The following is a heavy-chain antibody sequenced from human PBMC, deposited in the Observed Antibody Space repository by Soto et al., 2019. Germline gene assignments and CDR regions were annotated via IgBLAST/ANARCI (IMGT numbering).Heavy chain of an antibody. CDR3: AKDPDITMIVVVINYFDY. D-gene: IGHD3-22*01. Sequence: GGSLRLSCEASGFTFGDYYMSWIRQAPGKGLEWVSYISSTGSYTNYADSVKGRFTISRDNAKNSLYLQIYSLREEDTAVYYCAKDPDITMIVVVINYFDYWGQGTLVTVSS. CDR1: GFTFGDYY. CDR2: ISSTGSYT. J-gene: IGHJ4*02. V-gene: IGHV3-11*05.